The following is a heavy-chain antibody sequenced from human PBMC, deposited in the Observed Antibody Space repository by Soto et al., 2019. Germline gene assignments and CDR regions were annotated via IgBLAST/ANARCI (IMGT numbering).Heavy chain of an antibody. V-gene: IGHV4-39*01. D-gene: IGHD6-19*01. CDR2: IYYSGST. Sequence: SETLSLTCTVSGGSISSSSYYWGWIRQPPGKGLEWIGSIYYSGSTYYNPSLKSRVTISVDTSKNQFSLKLSSVTAADTAVYYCARQVPIAVAGIMSLNAFDIWGQGTMVTVSS. CDR3: ARQVPIAVAGIMSLNAFDI. J-gene: IGHJ3*02. CDR1: GGSISSSSYY.